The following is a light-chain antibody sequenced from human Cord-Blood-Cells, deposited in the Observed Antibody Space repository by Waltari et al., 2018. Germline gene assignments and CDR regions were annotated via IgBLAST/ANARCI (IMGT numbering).Light chain of an antibody. V-gene: IGLV2-11*01. CDR3: CAYAGSYTFV. CDR2: DVS. CDR1: SSDVGGYNY. J-gene: IGLJ1*01. Sequence: QSALTQPRSVSGSPGPSVTISCTGTSSDVGGYNYVSWYQQHPGKAPTLMIYDVSNRPSGVPDRFSGSKSGNTASLTISGLQAEDEADYCCCAYAGSYTFVFGTGTKVTVL.